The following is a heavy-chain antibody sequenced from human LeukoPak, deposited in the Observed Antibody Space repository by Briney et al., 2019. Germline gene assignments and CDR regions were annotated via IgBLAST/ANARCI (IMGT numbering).Heavy chain of an antibody. Sequence: SKTLSLTCTVSGGSISSSSYYWGWIRQPPGKGLEWIGSIYYSGSTYYNPSLKSRDTISVDTSKNQFSLKLSSVTAADTAVYYCARHDGYNYYFDYWGQGTLVTVSS. CDR2: IYYSGST. V-gene: IGHV4-39*01. D-gene: IGHD5-24*01. CDR3: ARHDGYNYYFDY. J-gene: IGHJ4*02. CDR1: GGSISSSSYY.